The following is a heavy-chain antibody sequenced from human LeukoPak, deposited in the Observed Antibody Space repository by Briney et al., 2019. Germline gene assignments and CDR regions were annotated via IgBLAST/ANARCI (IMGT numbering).Heavy chain of an antibody. CDR1: GYTFTSYG. CDR3: VSEREVARTVFFQY. V-gene: IGHV1-18*01. Sequence: GASVKVSCKASGYTFTSYGISWVRQAPGQGLEWMGWISAYTGDTNYAQKLQGRVTMTTDTSTSTAYMELRSLRFDDTAVYYCVSEREVARTVFFQYWGQGTLVTVSS. J-gene: IGHJ1*01. D-gene: IGHD6-19*01. CDR2: ISAYTGDT.